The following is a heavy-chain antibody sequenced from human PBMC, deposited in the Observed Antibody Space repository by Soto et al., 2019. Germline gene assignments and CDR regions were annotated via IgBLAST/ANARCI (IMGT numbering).Heavy chain of an antibody. CDR2: IWYDGSNK. CDR3: ARDVSYSSSPGYFDY. D-gene: IGHD6-6*01. J-gene: IGHJ4*02. Sequence: PGGSLRLSCAASGFTFSSYGMHWVRQAPGKGLEWVAVIWYDGSNKYYADSVKGRFTISRDNSKNTLYLQMNSLRAEDTAVYYCARDVSYSSSPGYFDYWGQGXLVPVYS. V-gene: IGHV3-33*01. CDR1: GFTFSSYG.